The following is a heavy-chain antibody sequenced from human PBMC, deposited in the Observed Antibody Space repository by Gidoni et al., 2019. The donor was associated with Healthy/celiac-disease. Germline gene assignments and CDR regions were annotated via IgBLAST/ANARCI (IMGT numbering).Heavy chain of an antibody. Sequence: EVQLVASGGGLVKPGGSLRLSCAASGFPLSSYSMNWVRQAPGKGLEWVSSISSSSSYIYYADSVKGRFTISRDNAKNSLYLQMNSLRAEDTAVYYCARDPHYSSGWYFPIDYWGQGTLVTVSS. V-gene: IGHV3-21*01. CDR1: GFPLSSYS. CDR3: ARDPHYSSGWYFPIDY. CDR2: ISSSSSYI. J-gene: IGHJ4*02. D-gene: IGHD6-19*01.